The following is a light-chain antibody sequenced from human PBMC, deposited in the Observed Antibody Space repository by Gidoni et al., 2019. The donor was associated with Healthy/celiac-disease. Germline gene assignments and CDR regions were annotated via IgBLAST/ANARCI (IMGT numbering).Light chain of an antibody. Sequence: DIQMTQSTSSLSASVGDRVTITCRASQSISSYLNWYQQKPGKAPKLLIYAASSLQSGVPSRFSCSGSGTDFTLTIISLQPEDFATYYCQQSYSTPTWTFGQGTKVEIK. J-gene: IGKJ1*01. CDR1: QSISSY. V-gene: IGKV1-39*01. CDR2: AAS. CDR3: QQSYSTPTWT.